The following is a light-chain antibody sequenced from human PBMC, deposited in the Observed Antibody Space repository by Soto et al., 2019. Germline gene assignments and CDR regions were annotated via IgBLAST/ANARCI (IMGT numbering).Light chain of an antibody. J-gene: IGKJ1*01. CDR2: DAS. CDR3: HQYSSFSPWT. Sequence: DIQMTQSPSSLSASVGDRVTLACRSSQSISTWLAWYQQKPGRAPNLLIYDASSLESGVPFRFSGSGSGTEFTLTISSLQPDDFATYYRHQYSSFSPWTFGQGTKVDIK. V-gene: IGKV1-5*01. CDR1: QSISTW.